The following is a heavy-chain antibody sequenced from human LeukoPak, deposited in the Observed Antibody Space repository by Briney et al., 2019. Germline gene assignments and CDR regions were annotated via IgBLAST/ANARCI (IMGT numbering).Heavy chain of an antibody. Sequence: GGSLRLSCAASGYTFSSYAMSWVRQAPGKGLEWVSAISGSGGSTYYADSVKGRFTISRDNSKNTLYLQMNSLRAEDTAVYYCAKASAMIVVVSKHFDYWGQGTLVTVSS. D-gene: IGHD3-22*01. CDR2: ISGSGGST. CDR1: GYTFSSYA. CDR3: AKASAMIVVVSKHFDY. J-gene: IGHJ4*02. V-gene: IGHV3-23*01.